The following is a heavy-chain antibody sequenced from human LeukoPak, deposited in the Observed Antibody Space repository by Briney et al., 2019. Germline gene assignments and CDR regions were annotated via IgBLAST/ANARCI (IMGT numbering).Heavy chain of an antibody. J-gene: IGHJ6*02. CDR3: ARAGRYYYYYGMDV. V-gene: IGHV4-61*02. CDR2: IYTSGST. Sequence: SETLSLTCTVSRGSIRSGSYYWSWIRQPAGKGLEWIGRIYTSGSTNYNPSPKSRVTISVDTSKNQFSLKLSSVTAADTAVYYCARAGRYYYYYGMDVWGQGTTVTVSS. CDR1: RGSIRSGSYY.